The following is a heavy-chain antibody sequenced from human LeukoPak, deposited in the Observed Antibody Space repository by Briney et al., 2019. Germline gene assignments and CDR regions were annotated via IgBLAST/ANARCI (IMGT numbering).Heavy chain of an antibody. CDR1: GFTVSSNY. V-gene: IGHV3-53*01. CDR3: AKDRLRTSGIVVVPNWFDP. J-gene: IGHJ5*02. Sequence: GGSLRLSCAASGFTVSSNYMSWVRQAPGKGLEWVSVIYSGGSTYYADSVKGRFTISRDNSKNTLYLQMNSLRAEDTAVYYCAKDRLRTSGIVVVPNWFDPWGQGTPVTVSS. CDR2: IYSGGST. D-gene: IGHD2-2*01.